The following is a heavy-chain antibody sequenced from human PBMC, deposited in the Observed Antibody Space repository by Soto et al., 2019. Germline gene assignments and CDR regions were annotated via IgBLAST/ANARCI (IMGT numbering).Heavy chain of an antibody. Sequence: PSETLPLTCAVSGDSISGNNWWSWVRQSPGKGLEWIGEIYHTGKATYNPSLKTRVTMSVDKSKIQFSLEVRSVTVADTAVYFCSHGQIMGQYRSELDFWGPGTLVTVSS. CDR1: GDSISGNNW. J-gene: IGHJ4*02. V-gene: IGHV4-4*02. CDR3: SHGQIMGQYRSELDF. CDR2: IYHTGKA. D-gene: IGHD3-16*01.